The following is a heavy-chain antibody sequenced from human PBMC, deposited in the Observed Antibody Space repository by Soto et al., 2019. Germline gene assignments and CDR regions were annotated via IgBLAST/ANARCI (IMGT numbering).Heavy chain of an antibody. CDR1: GGSFSGYY. Sequence: SETLSLTCAVYGGSFSGYYWSWIRQPPGKGLEWIGEINHSGSTNYNPSLKSRVTITVDTSKNQFSLKLSSVTAADTAVYYCARIYSGYDSHDGFDPWGQGTLVTVSS. V-gene: IGHV4-34*01. CDR2: INHSGST. J-gene: IGHJ5*02. D-gene: IGHD5-12*01. CDR3: ARIYSGYDSHDGFDP.